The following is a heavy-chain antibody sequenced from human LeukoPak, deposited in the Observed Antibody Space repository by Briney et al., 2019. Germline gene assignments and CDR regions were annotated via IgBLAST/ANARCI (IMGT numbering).Heavy chain of an antibody. CDR1: GFTFSSYG. Sequence: PGGSLRLSCAASGFTFSSYGMHWVRQAPGKGLEWVAVIWYDGSNKYYADSVKGRFTISRDNSKNTLYPQMNSLRAEDTAVYYCARQMTPDAFDIWGQGTMVTVSS. D-gene: IGHD2-15*01. CDR2: IWYDGSNK. J-gene: IGHJ3*02. CDR3: ARQMTPDAFDI. V-gene: IGHV3-33*01.